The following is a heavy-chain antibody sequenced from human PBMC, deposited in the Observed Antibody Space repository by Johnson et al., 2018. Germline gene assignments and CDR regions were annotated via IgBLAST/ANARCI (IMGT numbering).Heavy chain of an antibody. CDR2: ISDDGSNK. J-gene: IGHJ3*02. V-gene: IGHV3-30*03. CDR3: ARDLTDAFDI. Sequence: QEQLVQSGGGVVQPGRSLRLSCAASGFTFSSYGMHWVRQAPGKGLEWVAVISDDGSNKYYAVSVKGRFTISRDNAKNTLYLQMNSLRAEDTAVYYCARDLTDAFDIWGQGTMVTVSS. CDR1: GFTFSSYG.